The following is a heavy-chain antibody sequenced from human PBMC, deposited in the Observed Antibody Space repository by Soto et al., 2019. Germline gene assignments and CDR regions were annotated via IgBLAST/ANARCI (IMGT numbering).Heavy chain of an antibody. CDR2: IYWDDDK. CDR1: GFSLSTGGVG. V-gene: IGHV2-5*02. Sequence: QITLKESGPTLVKPTQTLTLTCTFSGFSLSTGGVGVGWIRQPPGKALEWLALIYWDDDKRYSPSLKSRITTPKDTSQNRGGIIMTNIDPMDTATCYSAHGASPPDLEGPFYPYYHYYGWDVWGRGTTVTVSS. D-gene: IGHD1-1*01. CDR3: AHGASPPDLEGPFYPYYHYYGWDV. J-gene: IGHJ6*02.